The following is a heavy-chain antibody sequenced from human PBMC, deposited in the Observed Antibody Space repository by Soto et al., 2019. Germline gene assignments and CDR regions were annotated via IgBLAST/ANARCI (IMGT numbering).Heavy chain of an antibody. CDR1: GGSISTYY. CDR2: IYYSGDT. CDR3: ARERSGFDVSDM. V-gene: IGHV4-59*01. J-gene: IGHJ3*02. Sequence: SETLSLTCIVSGGSISTYYWSWIRQPPGKGLEWIGFIYYSGDTNYNPSLKSRVTISVDTSKNHFSLRLRSVTAADTAVYYCARERSGFDVSDMWGQGTMVTVSS. D-gene: IGHD3-3*01.